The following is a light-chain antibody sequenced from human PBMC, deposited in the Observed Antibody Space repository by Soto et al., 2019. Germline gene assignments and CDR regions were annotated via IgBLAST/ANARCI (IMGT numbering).Light chain of an antibody. CDR1: SSNIGAGYD. CDR2: GNN. J-gene: IGLJ2*01. CDR3: LSYDSSLSGSRV. V-gene: IGLV1-40*01. Sequence: QSVLTQPPSVSGAPGQRVTISCTGSSSNIGAGYDVHWYQQLPGTAPKLLIYGNNNRPSGVPERFSGSKSGTSASLAITGLQAEDEADYYCLSYDSSLSGSRVFGGGTKLTVL.